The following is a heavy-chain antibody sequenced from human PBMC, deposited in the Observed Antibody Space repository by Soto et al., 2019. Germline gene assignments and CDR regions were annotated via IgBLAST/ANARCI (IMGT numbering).Heavy chain of an antibody. Sequence: QVQLVESGGGVVQPGRSLRLSCAASGFIFNEYGMHWVRQAPGKGLEWVAVIWYDGSNKYYADSVKGRFTFSRDNSKNTMSLQMNSLRVEDTAVYYCARWGCSGSNCNLNQRSFDLWGQGTLVTGSS. V-gene: IGHV3-33*03. CDR2: IWYDGSNK. CDR1: GFIFNEYG. J-gene: IGHJ4*02. D-gene: IGHD2-15*01. CDR3: ARWGCSGSNCNLNQRSFDL.